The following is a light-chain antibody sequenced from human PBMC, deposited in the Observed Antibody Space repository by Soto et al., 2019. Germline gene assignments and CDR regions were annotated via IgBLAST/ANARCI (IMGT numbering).Light chain of an antibody. CDR3: SALDDNLHVWL. CDR1: DSNVGSTA. Sequence: QSVLTQPPSASGAPGQRVTISCSGSDSNVGSTAVNWYQQVPGTAPKLLIFINTQRPSGVSDRFSASKSGTSTSLAISGLQAGDGADYYCSALDDNLHVWLFGGGTKLTVL. J-gene: IGLJ3*02. CDR2: INT. V-gene: IGLV1-44*01.